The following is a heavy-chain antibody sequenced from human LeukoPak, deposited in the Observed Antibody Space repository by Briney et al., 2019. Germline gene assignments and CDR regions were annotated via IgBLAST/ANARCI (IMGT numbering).Heavy chain of an antibody. CDR2: VGSSGAYI. D-gene: IGHD3-3*01. CDR3: ARMHLFGVVNYNYYYMDV. CDR1: GFTFSSYS. Sequence: GGSLRLSCAASGFTFSSYSMNWVRQAPGKGLEWVASVGSSGAYIYYADSVKGRFTISRDNAKNSLFLQMNSLRVEDTALYYCARMHLFGVVNYNYYYMDVWGKGTPVTVSS. J-gene: IGHJ6*03. V-gene: IGHV3-21*01.